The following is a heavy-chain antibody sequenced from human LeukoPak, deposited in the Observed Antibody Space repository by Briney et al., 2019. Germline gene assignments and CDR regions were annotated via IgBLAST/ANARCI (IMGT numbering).Heavy chain of an antibody. CDR3: ARDYADYVGYFFFDY. Sequence: GGSLRLSCAAAGFTFNNYALNWVRQALGKGLEWVSSISGGGETTYYADSAKGRFTISRDNSQNTLYLQMNSLRAEDTAVYYCARDYADYVGYFFFDYWGQGTLVTVSS. D-gene: IGHD4-17*01. CDR1: GFTFNNYA. CDR2: ISGGGETT. V-gene: IGHV3-23*01. J-gene: IGHJ4*02.